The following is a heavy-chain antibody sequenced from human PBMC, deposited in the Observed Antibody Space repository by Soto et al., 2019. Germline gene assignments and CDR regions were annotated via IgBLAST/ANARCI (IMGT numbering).Heavy chain of an antibody. Sequence: QVQLVQSGAEVKTPGSSVKVSCKASGGTFRRYIVSWVRQAPGQGLEWMGAFIPIFGESIYAQRFQGRVTITADEATSTAYMELSSLRSEDTAVYYCARDVYVDTPMESSSYFYIMDVWGQGTTVTVSS. CDR2: FIPIFGES. D-gene: IGHD5-18*01. V-gene: IGHV1-69*01. CDR3: ARDVYVDTPMESSSYFYIMDV. J-gene: IGHJ6*02. CDR1: GGTFRRYI.